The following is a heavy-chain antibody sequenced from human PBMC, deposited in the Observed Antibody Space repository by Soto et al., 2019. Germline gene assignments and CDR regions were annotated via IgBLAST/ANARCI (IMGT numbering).Heavy chain of an antibody. CDR2: IYYSGST. V-gene: IGHV4-59*05. CDR3: AGQYYDFWSGYYTRLEYYYYYMDV. Sequence: PSETLSLTCTVSGGSISSYYWSWIRQPPGKGLEWIGSIYYSGSTYYNPSLKSRVTISVDTSKNQFSLKLSSVTAADTAVYYCAGQYYDFWSGYYTRLEYYYYYMDVWGKGTTVTVSS. D-gene: IGHD3-3*01. J-gene: IGHJ6*03. CDR1: GGSISSYY.